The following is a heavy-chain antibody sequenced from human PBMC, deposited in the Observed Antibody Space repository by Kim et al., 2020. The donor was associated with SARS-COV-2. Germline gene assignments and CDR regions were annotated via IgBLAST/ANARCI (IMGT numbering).Heavy chain of an antibody. J-gene: IGHJ4*02. CDR1: GFTFSSYS. CDR2: ISSSSSTI. D-gene: IGHD3-22*01. Sequence: GGSLRLSCAASGFTFSSYSMNWVRHAPGKGLEWVSYISSSSSTIYYADSVKGRFTISRDNAKNSLYLQMNSLRDEDTAVYYCATHTYYQDSSAYPEFDYWGQGTLVTVSS. V-gene: IGHV3-48*02. CDR3: ATHTYYQDSSAYPEFDY.